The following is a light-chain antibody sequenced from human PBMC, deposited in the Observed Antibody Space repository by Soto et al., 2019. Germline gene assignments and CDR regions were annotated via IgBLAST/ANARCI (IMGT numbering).Light chain of an antibody. CDR1: TGGVTSGHY. Sequence: QAVVTQEPSLTVSPGGTVTLTCGSSTGGVTSGHYPYWFQQKPGQAPRTLIYDTNNKHSWTPARFSGSLLGGKAALTLSGAQPEDEAEYYCLLSYSGFYVFGTGTKLTVL. V-gene: IGLV7-46*01. CDR3: LLSYSGFYV. CDR2: DTN. J-gene: IGLJ1*01.